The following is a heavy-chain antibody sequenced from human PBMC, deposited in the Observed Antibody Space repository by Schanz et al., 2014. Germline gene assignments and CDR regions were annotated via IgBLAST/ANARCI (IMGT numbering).Heavy chain of an antibody. Sequence: QVQLVQSGSELKKPGASVKVSCKASGYTFTNYAINWVRQAPGQGLEWMGWINPNSGDTNYAQKFQGRVTMTRDTSTSTAYMELSRLRSDDTAVYYCARALFGSGHGDVWGQGTTVTVSS. CDR3: ARALFGSGHGDV. CDR2: INPNSGDT. J-gene: IGHJ6*02. CDR1: GYTFTNYA. D-gene: IGHD3-10*01. V-gene: IGHV1-2*02.